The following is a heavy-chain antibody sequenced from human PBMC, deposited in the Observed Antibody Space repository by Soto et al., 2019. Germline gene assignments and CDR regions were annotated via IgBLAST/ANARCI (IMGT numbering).Heavy chain of an antibody. CDR2: IFFPGPT. Sequence: QVQLQESGPGLVKPSETLSLICIVSGDSVTSGHYFWNWIRHPPGKGLEWIGNIFFPGPTNYSPSLKTPITMSVDMSKSPLALILTSVTAADSALYYCASAGSDIGGSSFGRRLDGWSQWTMVTVDS. V-gene: IGHV4-61*01. CDR1: GDSVTSGHYF. D-gene: IGHD3-16*01. J-gene: IGHJ5*02. CDR3: ASAGSDIGGSSFGRRLDG.